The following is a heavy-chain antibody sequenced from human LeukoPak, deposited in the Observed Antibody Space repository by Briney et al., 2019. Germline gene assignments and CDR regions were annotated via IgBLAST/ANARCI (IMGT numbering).Heavy chain of an antibody. CDR1: GGTFSSYA. CDR2: IIPIFGTA. Sequence: ASVKVSCKASGGTFSSYAISWVRQAPGQGLEWMGGIIPIFGTANYAQKFQGRVTITTDESTSTAHMELSSLRSEDTAVYYCSASLHPGYSSGWYGGGYWGQGTLVTVSS. V-gene: IGHV1-69*05. J-gene: IGHJ4*02. D-gene: IGHD6-19*01. CDR3: SASLHPGYSSGWYGGGY.